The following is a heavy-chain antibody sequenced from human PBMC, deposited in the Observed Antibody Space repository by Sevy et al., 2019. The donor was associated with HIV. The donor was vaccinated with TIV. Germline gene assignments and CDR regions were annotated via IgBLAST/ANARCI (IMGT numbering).Heavy chain of an antibody. V-gene: IGHV1-18*04. CDR1: GCTFTTYR. Sequence: ASVKVSCKASGCTFTTYRITWVRQAPGQGLEWMGWISPHNGDTNYARKDRGRVTMTTDTSTSTAYMELRSLRSDDTAVYYCARAFCSGGRCYSLAYWGQGTLVTVSS. J-gene: IGHJ4*02. D-gene: IGHD2-15*01. CDR3: ARAFCSGGRCYSLAY. CDR2: ISPHNGDT.